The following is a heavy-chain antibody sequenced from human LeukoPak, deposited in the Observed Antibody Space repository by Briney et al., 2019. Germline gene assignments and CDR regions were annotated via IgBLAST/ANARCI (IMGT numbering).Heavy chain of an antibody. D-gene: IGHD5-24*01. Sequence: GASVKVSCKASGYTFTSYAIHWVRQAPGQRLEWMGSIKVGSGKTKYSQEFQGRVTITRDTSANTAYMELSSLRSEDMAVYYCAREDGDGYNSPDYNWFDPWGQGTLVTVSS. V-gene: IGHV1-3*03. CDR3: AREDGDGYNSPDYNWFDP. CDR2: IKVGSGKT. J-gene: IGHJ5*02. CDR1: GYTFTSYA.